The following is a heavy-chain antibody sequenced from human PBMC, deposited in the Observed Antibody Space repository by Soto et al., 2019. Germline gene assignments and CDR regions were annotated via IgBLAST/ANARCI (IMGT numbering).Heavy chain of an antibody. V-gene: IGHV4-59*01. CDR2: IYYSGST. Sequence: SETLSLTCTVSGGSISSYYWSWIRQPPGKGLEWIGYIYYSGSTNYNPSLKSRVTISVDTSKNQFSLKLSSVTAADTAVYYCASVVVVAATPNAFDIWGQGTMVTVSS. D-gene: IGHD2-15*01. J-gene: IGHJ3*02. CDR3: ASVVVVAATPNAFDI. CDR1: GGSISSYY.